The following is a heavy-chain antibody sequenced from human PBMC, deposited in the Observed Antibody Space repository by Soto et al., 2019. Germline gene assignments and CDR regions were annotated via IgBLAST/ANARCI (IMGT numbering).Heavy chain of an antibody. V-gene: IGHV1-69*12. CDR1: GGTFSSYA. D-gene: IGHD5-12*01. J-gene: IGHJ6*02. Sequence: QVQLVQSGAEVKKPGSSVKVSCKASGGTFSSYAISWVRQAPGQGLEWMGGIIPIFGTADYAQKFQGRVTITADESTSPACKELSSLRSEDTAVYYCARDLPEMATTKVIYGMAVWGQGTTVTVSS. CDR3: ARDLPEMATTKVIYGMAV. CDR2: IIPIFGTA.